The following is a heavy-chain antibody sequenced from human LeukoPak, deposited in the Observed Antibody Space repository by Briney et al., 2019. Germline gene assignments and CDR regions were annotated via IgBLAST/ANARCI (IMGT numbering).Heavy chain of an antibody. Sequence: ASVNVSCKASGYSFTSYGIIWVRQSPRQGLVRMWYISAHKGNTHYTHKLQGRVTMTTDTSTSTAYVELRSLSSDEPAVYYCARARCHYYGSGGYPGDYWGQGTLVTVSS. J-gene: IGHJ4*02. D-gene: IGHD3-10*01. CDR3: ARARCHYYGSGGYPGDY. CDR2: ISAHKGNT. CDR1: GYSFTSYG. V-gene: IGHV1-18*01.